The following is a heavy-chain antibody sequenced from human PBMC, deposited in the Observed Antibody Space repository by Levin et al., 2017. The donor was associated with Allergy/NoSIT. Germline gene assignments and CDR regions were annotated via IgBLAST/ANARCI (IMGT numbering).Heavy chain of an antibody. CDR2: INHSGST. V-gene: IGHV4-34*01. J-gene: IGHJ5*02. Sequence: SQTLSLTCAVYGGSFSGYYWSWIRQPPGKGLEWIGEINHSGSTNYNPSLKSRVTISVDTSKNQFSLKLSSVTAADTAVYYCASDWRYFGTWGQGTLVTVSS. CDR3: ASDWRYFGT. D-gene: IGHD3-9*01. CDR1: GGSFSGYY.